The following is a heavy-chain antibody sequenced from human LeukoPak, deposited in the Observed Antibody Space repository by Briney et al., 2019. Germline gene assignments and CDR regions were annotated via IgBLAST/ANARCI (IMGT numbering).Heavy chain of an antibody. Sequence: LSLTCAVSGGSISSGGYSWSWIRQPPGKGLEWIGYIYHSGSTYYNPSLKSRVTISVDRSKNQFSLKLSSVTAADTAVYYCARAHSYGLYYFDYWGQGTLVTVSS. CDR1: GGSISSGGYS. CDR3: ARAHSYGLYYFDY. CDR2: IYHSGST. J-gene: IGHJ4*02. V-gene: IGHV4-30-2*01. D-gene: IGHD5-18*01.